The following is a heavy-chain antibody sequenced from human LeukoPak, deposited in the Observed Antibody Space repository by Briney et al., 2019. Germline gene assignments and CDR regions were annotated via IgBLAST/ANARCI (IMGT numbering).Heavy chain of an antibody. V-gene: IGHV3-30*18. CDR2: ISYDGSNK. D-gene: IGHD3-10*01. CDR1: GFTFSSYG. CDR3: AKDLRLVRGVPDY. J-gene: IGHJ4*02. Sequence: PGGSLRLSCAASGFTFSSYGMHWVRQAPGKGLEWVAVISYDGSNKYYADSVKGRFTISRDNSKNTLYLQMNSLRAEDTAVYYCAKDLRLVRGVPDYWGQGTLVTVSS.